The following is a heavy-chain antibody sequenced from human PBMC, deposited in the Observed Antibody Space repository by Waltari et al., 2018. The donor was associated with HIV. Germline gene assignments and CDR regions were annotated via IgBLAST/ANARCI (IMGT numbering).Heavy chain of an antibody. CDR1: GGAIRTSY. CDR3: ARGIDAQRVAAPCLDI. Sequence: QVQLRESGPGLVKPSETLSLTCTVSGGAIRTSYWTWIRQPPGKGLEWIGYIYNSRSTDYNPSLKSRATISVDTSKNQFSLKLSAVTTADTAVYYCARGIDAQRVAAPCLDIWGQGTMVTVSS. V-gene: IGHV4-59*01. CDR2: IYNSRST. J-gene: IGHJ3*02. D-gene: IGHD6-25*01.